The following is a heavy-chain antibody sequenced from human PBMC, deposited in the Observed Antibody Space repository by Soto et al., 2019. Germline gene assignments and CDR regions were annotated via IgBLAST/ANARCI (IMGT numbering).Heavy chain of an antibody. Sequence: QVQLVQSGAEVKKPGASVKVSCKASGYTFTSYGISWVRQAPGQGLEWMGWISAYNGNTNYAQKLQGRVTMTTDTSTSTAYMELRSLRSDDTAVYYCARDDEVEMATRGPYYYYYYGMDVWGQGTTVTVSS. D-gene: IGHD5-12*01. CDR2: ISAYNGNT. CDR3: ARDDEVEMATRGPYYYYYYGMDV. J-gene: IGHJ6*02. V-gene: IGHV1-18*01. CDR1: GYTFTSYG.